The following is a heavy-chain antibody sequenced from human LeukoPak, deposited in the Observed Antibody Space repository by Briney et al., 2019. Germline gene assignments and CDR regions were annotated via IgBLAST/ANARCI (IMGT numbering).Heavy chain of an antibody. V-gene: IGHV3-74*01. CDR2: IGSDGSTT. J-gene: IGHJ4*02. CDR3: ARERSGSSGYYSAIDS. D-gene: IGHD3-22*01. Sequence: GGSLRLSCVASGFTFSGYWMHWVRQPPGNGLVWVSRIGSDGSTTTYADSVKGRFTISRDNAKNTLYLQMNSLRAEDTAVYYCARERSGSSGYYSAIDSWGQGTLVTVSS. CDR1: GFTFSGYW.